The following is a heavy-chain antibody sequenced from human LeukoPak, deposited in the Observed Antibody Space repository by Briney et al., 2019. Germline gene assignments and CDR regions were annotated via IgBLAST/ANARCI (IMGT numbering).Heavy chain of an antibody. V-gene: IGHV4-30-2*01. CDR3: ARGRGYFDY. CDR2: IYHSGST. Sequence: SETLSLTCAVSGGSISSNGYSWSWIRQPAGKGLEWIGYIYHSGSTNYNPSLKSRVTMSVDTSKNQFSLKLTSVTAADTAVYYCARGRGYFDYWGQGTLVTVSS. CDR1: GGSISSNGYS. D-gene: IGHD3-16*01. J-gene: IGHJ4*02.